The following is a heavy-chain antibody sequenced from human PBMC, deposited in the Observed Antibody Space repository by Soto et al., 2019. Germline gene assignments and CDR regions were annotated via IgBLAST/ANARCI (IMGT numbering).Heavy chain of an antibody. CDR2: ISSSSTYM. CDR1: GFTFNTYS. Sequence: GGSLRLSCAGSGFTFNTYSMSWVRQAPGKGLEWVSSISSSSTYMSYADSVKGRFTISRDNAKNSLYLQMISLRAEDTAVYYCARDRRSGEYTYDYMFDYWGQGTLVTVSS. V-gene: IGHV3-21*01. J-gene: IGHJ4*02. CDR3: ARDRRSGEYTYDYMFDY. D-gene: IGHD5-18*01.